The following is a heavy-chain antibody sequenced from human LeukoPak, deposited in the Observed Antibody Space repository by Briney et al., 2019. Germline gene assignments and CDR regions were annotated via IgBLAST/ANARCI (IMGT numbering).Heavy chain of an antibody. CDR2: LSIDGSST. J-gene: IGHJ4*02. Sequence: PGGSLRLSCAASGFTFSNYWMHWVRQAPGKGLVWVSRLSIDGSSTNYADSVKGRFTISRDNSKNTLYLQMNSLRAEDTAVYYCAKGRYSSSWYATYSGSFDYWGQGTLVTVSS. D-gene: IGHD6-13*01. CDR1: GFTFSNYW. V-gene: IGHV3-74*01. CDR3: AKGRYSSSWYATYSGSFDY.